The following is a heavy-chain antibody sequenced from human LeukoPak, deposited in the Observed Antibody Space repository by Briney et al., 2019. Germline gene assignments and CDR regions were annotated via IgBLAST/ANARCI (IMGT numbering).Heavy chain of an antibody. CDR1: GYTFTSYD. D-gene: IGHD3-10*01. CDR3: ARDGAMVPN. Sequence: GASVKVSCKASGYTFTSYDINWVRQATGQGLEWMGWINPNSGGTNYAQKFQGRVTMTRDTSISTAYMELSRLRSDDTAVYYCARDGAMVPNWGQGTLVTVSS. J-gene: IGHJ4*02. V-gene: IGHV1-2*02. CDR2: INPNSGGT.